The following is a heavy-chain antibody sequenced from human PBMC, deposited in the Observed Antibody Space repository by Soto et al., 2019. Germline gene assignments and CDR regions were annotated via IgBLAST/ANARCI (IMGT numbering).Heavy chain of an antibody. CDR2: ISYDESNK. V-gene: IGHV3-30*18. CDR1: GFTFNDYA. J-gene: IGHJ4*02. Sequence: QVQLVEAGGGVVQPGRSLKLSCLASGFTFNDYAMHWVRQAPGKGLEWVALISYDESNKDYADSVKGRFTISRDNSKNALYLQIISLRSEDTAVYYCAKLRLATYDCWGGCDRWGQGTLVTVSS. D-gene: IGHD3-3*01. CDR3: AKLRLATYDCWGGCDR.